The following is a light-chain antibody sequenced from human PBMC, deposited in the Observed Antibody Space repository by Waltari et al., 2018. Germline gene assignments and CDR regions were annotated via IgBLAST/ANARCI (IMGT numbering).Light chain of an antibody. Sequence: EIVLTQSPGTLSLSPGARATLSCRASQSVSRALAWYQQKPGQAPRLLIYGISNRATGIPDRFSGSGSGTDFSLTISRLEPEDVAVYFCQHYVRLPATFGQGTKVEIK. CDR3: QHYVRLPAT. V-gene: IGKV3-20*01. CDR2: GIS. CDR1: QSVSRA. J-gene: IGKJ1*01.